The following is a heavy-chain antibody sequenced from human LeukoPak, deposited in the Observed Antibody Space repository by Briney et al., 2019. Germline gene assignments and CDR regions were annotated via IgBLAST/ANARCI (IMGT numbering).Heavy chain of an antibody. CDR1: GGSISSYY. CDR3: ARARGRYCSGGSCYYDY. J-gene: IGHJ4*02. V-gene: IGHV4-59*01. CDR2: SYYSGSS. Sequence: SSETLSLTCTVSGGSISSYYWSWIRQPPGKGLEWIGYSYYSGSSNYNPSLKSQVPISVETSKNQFSLKLSSVTAADTAVYYCARARGRYCSGGSCYYDYWGQGTLVTVSS. D-gene: IGHD2-15*01.